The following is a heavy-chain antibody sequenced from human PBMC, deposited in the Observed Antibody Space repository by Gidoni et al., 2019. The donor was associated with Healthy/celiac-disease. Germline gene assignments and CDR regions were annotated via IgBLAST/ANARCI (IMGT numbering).Heavy chain of an antibody. Sequence: QVQLVESGGGVVQPGRSLRLSCAASGFTFRSYAMHWVRQAPGKGLEWVAVISYDGSNKYYADSVKGRFTISRDNSKNTLYLQMNSLRAEDTAVYYCARTIAVAPGRPPYYYYGMDVWGQGTTVTVSS. CDR3: ARTIAVAPGRPPYYYYGMDV. J-gene: IGHJ6*02. CDR1: GFTFRSYA. D-gene: IGHD6-19*01. CDR2: ISYDGSNK. V-gene: IGHV3-30-3*01.